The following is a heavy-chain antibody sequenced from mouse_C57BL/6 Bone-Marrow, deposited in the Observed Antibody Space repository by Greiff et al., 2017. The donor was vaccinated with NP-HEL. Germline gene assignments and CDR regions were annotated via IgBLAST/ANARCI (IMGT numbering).Heavy chain of an antibody. Sequence: VQLQQPGAELVRPGSSVKLSCKASGYTFTSYWMHWVKQRPIQGLEWIGNIDPSDSETHYNQKFKDKATLTVDKSSSTAYMQLSSLTSEDSAVYYCASGALERDAMDYWGQGTSVTVSS. J-gene: IGHJ4*01. D-gene: IGHD3-1*01. CDR1: GYTFTSYW. V-gene: IGHV1-52*01. CDR3: ASGALERDAMDY. CDR2: IDPSDSET.